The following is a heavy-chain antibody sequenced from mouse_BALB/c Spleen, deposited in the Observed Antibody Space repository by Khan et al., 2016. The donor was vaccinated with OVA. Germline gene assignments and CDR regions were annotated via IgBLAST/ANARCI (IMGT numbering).Heavy chain of an antibody. D-gene: IGHD2-10*02. CDR2: IDPSDSET. J-gene: IGHJ4*01. CDR1: GYTFTSYW. CDR3: ARDQYGNYFYAMDY. V-gene: IGHV1-69*02. Sequence: QVQLQQSGAELVKPGAPVKLSCKASGYTFTSYWMNWVKQRPGRGLEWIGRIDPSDSETHYNQKFKDKATLTVDKSSSTAYIQLSSQTVEDSAVYYGARDQYGNYFYAMDYWGQGTSVTVSS.